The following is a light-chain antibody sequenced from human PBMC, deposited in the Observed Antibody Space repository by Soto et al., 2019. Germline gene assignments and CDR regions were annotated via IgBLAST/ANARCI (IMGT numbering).Light chain of an antibody. V-gene: IGKV3-20*01. CDR1: QSVTDNY. Sequence: EIVLTQSPGTLSSSPGGRATLSRRASQSVTDNYLAWYQHKPGQAPRLLIYGASSRATGIPDRFSGSGSGTDFTLTISRLEPEDFAVYYCQQYRMSPNTFGQGTRLEIK. CDR2: GAS. J-gene: IGKJ5*01. CDR3: QQYRMSPNT.